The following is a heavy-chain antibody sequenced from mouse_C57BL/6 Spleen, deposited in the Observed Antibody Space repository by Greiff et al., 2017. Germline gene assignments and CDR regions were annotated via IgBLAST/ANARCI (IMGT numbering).Heavy chain of an antibody. J-gene: IGHJ2*01. Sequence: EVQLQQSGAELVRPGASVKLSCTASGFNIKDYYMHWVKQRPEQGLEWIGRIDPEDGDTEYAPKFQGKATMTADTSSNTAYLQLSSLTSEDSAVYYCTRPVVAPFDYWGQGTTLTVSS. V-gene: IGHV14-1*01. CDR3: TRPVVAPFDY. D-gene: IGHD1-1*01. CDR1: GFNIKDYY. CDR2: IDPEDGDT.